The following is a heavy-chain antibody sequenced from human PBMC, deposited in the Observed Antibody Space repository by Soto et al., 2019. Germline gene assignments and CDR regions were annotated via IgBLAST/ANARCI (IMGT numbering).Heavy chain of an antibody. CDR2: VNAGNDNT. Sequence: QVHLVQSGAEVKKPGASVKVSCKASGDTFTNNVIHWVRQAPGQRLEWMGWVNAGNDNTKWSREFQGRVTLTKDTSAATVYLELRSLKSEDIAICFCAREVPYGYSRFDYWGQGTLVTVSS. V-gene: IGHV1-3*03. D-gene: IGHD5-18*01. CDR1: GDTFTNNV. J-gene: IGHJ4*02. CDR3: AREVPYGYSRFDY.